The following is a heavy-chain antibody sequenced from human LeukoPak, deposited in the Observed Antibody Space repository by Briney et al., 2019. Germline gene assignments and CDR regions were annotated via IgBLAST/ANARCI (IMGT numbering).Heavy chain of an antibody. D-gene: IGHD3-22*01. CDR1: GYTFTSYA. V-gene: IGHV1-3*01. Sequence: ASVKVSCKASGYTFTSYAMHWVRQAPGQRLEWMGWINAGNGNTKYPQKFQGRVTITRDTSASTAYMELSSLRSEDTAVYYCARYGDYYDSSGYPYGMDVWGQGTTVTVSS. CDR3: ARYGDYYDSSGYPYGMDV. J-gene: IGHJ6*02. CDR2: INAGNGNT.